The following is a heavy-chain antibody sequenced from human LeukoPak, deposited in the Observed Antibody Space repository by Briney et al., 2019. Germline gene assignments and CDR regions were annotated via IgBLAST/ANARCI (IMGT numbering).Heavy chain of an antibody. Sequence: SSETLSLTCTVSGYSISSGYYWGWIRQPPGKGLEWIGSIYHSGSTYYNPSLKSRVTISVDTSKNQFSLKLSSVTAADTAVYYCARDLGHGSGSYRMDWFDPWGQGTLVTVSS. J-gene: IGHJ5*02. CDR2: IYHSGST. CDR1: GYSISSGYY. D-gene: IGHD3-10*01. CDR3: ARDLGHGSGSYRMDWFDP. V-gene: IGHV4-38-2*02.